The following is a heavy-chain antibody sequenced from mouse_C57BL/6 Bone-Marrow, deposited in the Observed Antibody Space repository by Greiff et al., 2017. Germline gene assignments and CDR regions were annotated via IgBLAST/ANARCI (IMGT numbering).Heavy chain of an antibody. CDR2: FDPSDSYT. J-gene: IGHJ2*01. D-gene: IGHD1-1*01. CDR3: SRSITTVVDY. V-gene: IGHV1-69*01. CDR1: GYTFTSYW. Sequence: QVQLQQPGAELVMPGASVKLSCKASGYTFTSYWMHWVKQRPGQGLEWIGEFDPSDSYTNYNQKFKGKSTLTVDKSSSTAYMQLSSLTSEDSAVYYCSRSITTVVDYWGQATTLTVSS.